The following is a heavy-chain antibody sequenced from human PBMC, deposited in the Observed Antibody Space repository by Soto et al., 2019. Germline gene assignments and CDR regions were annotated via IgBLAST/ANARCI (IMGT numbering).Heavy chain of an antibody. Sequence: QVQLVQSGGGVVQPGMSLRLSCAASGFTFNNYAFHWVRQAPGKGLDWVAFFSYDGSNLFYADSVRGRFTISRDSSKNTLYLQMDGLRPEDTAVYYCARDSRSRWFGGPRGYFGLDIWGQGTTVVVSS. CDR1: GFTFNNYA. D-gene: IGHD3-10*01. CDR3: ARDSRSRWFGGPRGYFGLDI. J-gene: IGHJ6*01. CDR2: FSYDGSNL. V-gene: IGHV3-30-3*01.